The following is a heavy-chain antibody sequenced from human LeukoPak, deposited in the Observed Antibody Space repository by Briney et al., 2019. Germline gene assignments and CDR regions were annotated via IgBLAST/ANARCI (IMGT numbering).Heavy chain of an antibody. CDR3: ARVDYDRSGEDANAEYFQH. D-gene: IGHD3-22*01. J-gene: IGHJ1*01. CDR1: GFTFSRSW. Sequence: GGSLRLSCAASGFTFSRSWMSWVRQAPGKGLEWVSYISSSGSIIYYADSVKGRFTISRDNAKNSLYLQMNSLRAEDTAIYYCARVDYDRSGEDANAEYFQHWGQGTLVTVSS. V-gene: IGHV3-48*03. CDR2: ISSSGSII.